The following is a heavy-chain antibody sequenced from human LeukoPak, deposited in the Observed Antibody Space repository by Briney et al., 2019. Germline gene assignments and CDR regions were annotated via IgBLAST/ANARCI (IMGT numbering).Heavy chain of an antibody. CDR1: GGSISSYY. V-gene: IGHV4-59*01. J-gene: IGHJ3*02. CDR2: IYYSGST. D-gene: IGHD3-22*01. Sequence: SETLSLTCTVSGGSISSYYWSWIQQPPGKGLEWIGYIYYSGSTNYNPSLKSRVTISVDTSKNQFSLKLSSVTAADTAVYYCARYSPYYDSSGYAFDIWGQGTMVTVSS. CDR3: ARYSPYYDSSGYAFDI.